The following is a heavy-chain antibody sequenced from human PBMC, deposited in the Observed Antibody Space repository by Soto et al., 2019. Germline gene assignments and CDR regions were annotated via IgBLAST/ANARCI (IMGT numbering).Heavy chain of an antibody. V-gene: IGHV3-30-3*01. Sequence: QVQLVESGGGVVQPGRSLRLSCAASGFTFSSYAMHWVRQAPGKGLEWVAVISYDGSNKYYADSVKGRFTISRDNSKNTLYLQMNSLRAEDTAVYYCARVVVPAAMNYYYYYGMDVWGQGTTVTVSS. CDR3: ARVVVPAAMNYYYYYGMDV. CDR2: ISYDGSNK. J-gene: IGHJ6*02. D-gene: IGHD2-2*01. CDR1: GFTFSSYA.